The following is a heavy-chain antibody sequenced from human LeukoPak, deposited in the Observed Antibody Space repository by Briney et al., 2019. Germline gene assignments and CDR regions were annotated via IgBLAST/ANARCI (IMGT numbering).Heavy chain of an antibody. V-gene: IGHV3-74*01. J-gene: IGHJ4*02. CDR3: IGSGGWPGY. Sequence: GGPLRLSCAASGFTFSSYWMHWVRQAPGKGLVWVSRIASDGSTVYADSVKGRFTISRDNAKDTVYLQMNSLRVEDTAVYYCIGSGGWPGYWGQGTLVTVSS. D-gene: IGHD1-26*01. CDR2: IASDGST. CDR1: GFTFSSYW.